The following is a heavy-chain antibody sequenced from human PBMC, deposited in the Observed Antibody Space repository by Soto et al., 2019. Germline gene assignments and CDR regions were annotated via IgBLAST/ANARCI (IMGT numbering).Heavy chain of an antibody. CDR1: GYTFTDYD. J-gene: IGHJ6*03. D-gene: IGHD6-13*01. CDR3: ARDLSSSWSSHFRHYSYYYMDV. V-gene: IGHV1-8*01. Sequence: QVQLVQSGAEVKKPGASVKVSCKASGYTFTDYDINWVRQATGQGLEWLGWMNPNSGDTGSAQKFQGRVTMTRNTSINTAYMELSSLRSEDTAVYYCARDLSSSWSSHFRHYSYYYMDVWGKGTTVTVSS. CDR2: MNPNSGDT.